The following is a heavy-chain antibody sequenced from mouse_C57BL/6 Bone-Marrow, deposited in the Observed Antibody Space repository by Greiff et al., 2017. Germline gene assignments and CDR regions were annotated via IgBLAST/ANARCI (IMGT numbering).Heavy chain of an antibody. CDR2: IYPRSGNT. D-gene: IGHD4-1*01. Sequence: QVQLKHSGAELARPGASVKLSCKASGYTFTSYGISWVKQRTGQGLEWIGEIYPRSGNTYYNEKFKGKATLTADKSSSTAYMELRSLTSEDSAVYFCARDELGRGFAYWGQGTLVTVSA. CDR1: GYTFTSYG. J-gene: IGHJ3*01. CDR3: ARDELGRGFAY. V-gene: IGHV1-81*01.